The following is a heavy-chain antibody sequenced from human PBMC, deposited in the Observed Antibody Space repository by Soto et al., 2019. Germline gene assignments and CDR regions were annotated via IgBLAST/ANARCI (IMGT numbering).Heavy chain of an antibody. CDR2: IYYSGST. Sequence: ETLSLTCTASGGSISSGGYSWNWIRQPPGKGLEWMGYIYYSGSTNYNPSLKSRVTIPVDTSKNQFSLKLTSVTAADTAVYYCARGNSWTPLPFDYWGQGALVTVSS. CDR1: GGSISSGGYS. D-gene: IGHD1-26*01. CDR3: ARGNSWTPLPFDY. V-gene: IGHV4-61*08. J-gene: IGHJ4*02.